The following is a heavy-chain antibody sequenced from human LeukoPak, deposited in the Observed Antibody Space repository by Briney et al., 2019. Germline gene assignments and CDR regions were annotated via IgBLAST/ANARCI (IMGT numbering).Heavy chain of an antibody. CDR3: AKTRPLDSSSWSHGDY. D-gene: IGHD6-13*01. J-gene: IGHJ4*02. Sequence: SVKVSCKASGGTFSSYAISWVRQAPGQGLEWMGGIIPIFGTANYAQKFQGRVTITADESTSTAYMELSSLRSEDTAVYYCAKTRPLDSSSWSHGDYWGQGTLVTVSS. CDR1: GGTFSSYA. CDR2: IIPIFGTA. V-gene: IGHV1-69*13.